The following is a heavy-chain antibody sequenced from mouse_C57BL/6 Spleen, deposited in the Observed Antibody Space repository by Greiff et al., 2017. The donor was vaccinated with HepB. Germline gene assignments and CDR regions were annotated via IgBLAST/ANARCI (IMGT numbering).Heavy chain of an antibody. CDR1: GYTFTDYE. Sequence: LVESGAELVRPGASVTLSCKASGYTFTDYEMHWVKQTPVHGLEWIGAIDPETGGTAYNQKFKGKAILTADKSSSTAYMELRSLTSEDSAVYYCTRWLRFWGQGTLVTVSA. J-gene: IGHJ3*01. D-gene: IGHD2-2*01. V-gene: IGHV1-15*01. CDR2: IDPETGGT. CDR3: TRWLRF.